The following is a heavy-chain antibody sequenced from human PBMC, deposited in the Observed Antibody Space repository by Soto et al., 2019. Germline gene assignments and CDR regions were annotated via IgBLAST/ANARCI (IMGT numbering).Heavy chain of an antibody. CDR3: AREETAWPLAYGLDV. D-gene: IGHD2-21*02. CDR2: ISSGSSDT. CDR1: GFTFSRVS. Sequence: LRLSCEASGFTFSRVSMNWVRQVPGKGLEWVASISSGSSDTWYADSVKGRFIISRDNAKNSVSLQMTSLRDGDTAVYYCAREETAWPLAYGLDVWGQGTTVTVSS. V-gene: IGHV3-21*01. J-gene: IGHJ6*02.